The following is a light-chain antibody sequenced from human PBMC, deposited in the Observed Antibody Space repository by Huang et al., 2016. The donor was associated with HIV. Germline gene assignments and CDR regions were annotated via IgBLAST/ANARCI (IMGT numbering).Light chain of an antibody. V-gene: IGKV3-15*01. J-gene: IGKJ1*01. CDR3: QQYNNWPPKT. Sequence: EIVMTQSPATLSVSPGERATLSCRASQSVSSNLAWYQQKRGQAPRLLIYGASTRATGIPARFSCSGSGTEFTLTISSLQSEDFAVYYCQQYNNWPPKTFGQGTKVEIK. CDR1: QSVSSN. CDR2: GAS.